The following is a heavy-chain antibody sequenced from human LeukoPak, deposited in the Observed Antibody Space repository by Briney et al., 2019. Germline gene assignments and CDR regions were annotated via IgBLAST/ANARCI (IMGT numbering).Heavy chain of an antibody. CDR1: GGSISSSY. V-gene: IGHV4-59*01. Sequence: SETLSLTCTVSGGSISSSYWCWIRQPPGKGLEWIGYIYYSGSTNYNPSLKSRVTTSLDTSQNQFSLKLSSVTAADTAVYYCARVGEYYDSSGLDYWGQGTLVTVSS. J-gene: IGHJ4*02. CDR3: ARVGEYYDSSGLDY. CDR2: IYYSGST. D-gene: IGHD3-22*01.